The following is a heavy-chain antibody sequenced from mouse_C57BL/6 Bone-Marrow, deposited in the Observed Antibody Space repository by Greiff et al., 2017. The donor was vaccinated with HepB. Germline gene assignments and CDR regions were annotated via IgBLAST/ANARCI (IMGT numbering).Heavy chain of an antibody. V-gene: IGHV5-9-1*02. CDR2: ISSGGDYI. J-gene: IGHJ4*01. D-gene: IGHD1-1*01. CDR1: GFTFSSYA. CDR3: TRDITTAYYAMDY. Sequence: EVKVVESGEGLVKPGGSLKLSCAASGFTFSSYAMSWVRQTPEKRLEWVAYISSGGDYIYYADTVKGRFTISRDNARNTLYLQMSSLKSEDTAMYYCTRDITTAYYAMDYWGQGTSVTVSS.